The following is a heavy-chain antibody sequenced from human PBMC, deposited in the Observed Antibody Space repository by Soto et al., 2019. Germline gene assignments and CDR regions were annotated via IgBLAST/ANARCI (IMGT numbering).Heavy chain of an antibody. V-gene: IGHV1-2*04. J-gene: IGHJ3*02. CDR3: ARETLDRYYYDSSGYYSHDAFDI. CDR2: INPNSGGT. D-gene: IGHD3-22*01. Sequence: QVPLVQSGAEVKKPGASVKVSCKASGYTFTGYYMHWVRQAPGQGLEWMGWINPNSGGTNYAQKFQGWVTMTRDTSISTAYMELSRLRSDDTAVYYCARETLDRYYYDSSGYYSHDAFDIWGQGTMVTVSS. CDR1: GYTFTGYY.